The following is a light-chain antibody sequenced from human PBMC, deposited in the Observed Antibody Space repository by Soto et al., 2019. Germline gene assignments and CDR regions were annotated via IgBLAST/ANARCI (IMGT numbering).Light chain of an antibody. CDR1: QSVSSY. Sequence: EIVLTHSPATLSLSPGERATLSCRASQSVSSYLAWYQQKPGQAPRLLIYDASNRATGIPARFSGSGSGTDFTLTISSLEPEDFSVYSCQQRSNWPETFGQGTNVEIK. CDR3: QQRSNWPET. V-gene: IGKV3-11*01. J-gene: IGKJ1*01. CDR2: DAS.